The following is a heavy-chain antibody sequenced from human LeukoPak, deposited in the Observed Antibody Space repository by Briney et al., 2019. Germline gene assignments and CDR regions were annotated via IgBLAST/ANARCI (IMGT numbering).Heavy chain of an antibody. J-gene: IGHJ3*02. V-gene: IGHV4-39*07. CDR3: ARSYGSGSYYNVQSLFDI. D-gene: IGHD3-10*01. CDR1: GGSISSSSYY. Sequence: SETLSLTCTVSGGSISSSSYYWGWIRQPPGKGLEWIGSIYYSGSTYYNPSLKSRVTISVDRSKNQFSLKLSSVTAADTAVYYCARSYGSGSYYNVQSLFDIWGQGTMVTVSS. CDR2: IYYSGST.